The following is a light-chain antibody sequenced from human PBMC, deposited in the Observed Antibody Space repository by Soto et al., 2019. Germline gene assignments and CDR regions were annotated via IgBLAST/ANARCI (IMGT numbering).Light chain of an antibody. J-gene: IGKJ4*01. Sequence: DIPMTQSPSSLSASVGDRVTITCRASQSISRSLNWYQQKPGKAPKFLIYAASSLQSGVPSRFSGSGSGTDFTLTISSLQPEDVVTYYCQQSYTSPPTFGGGTKVEIK. CDR1: QSISRS. CDR3: QQSYTSPPT. V-gene: IGKV1-39*01. CDR2: AAS.